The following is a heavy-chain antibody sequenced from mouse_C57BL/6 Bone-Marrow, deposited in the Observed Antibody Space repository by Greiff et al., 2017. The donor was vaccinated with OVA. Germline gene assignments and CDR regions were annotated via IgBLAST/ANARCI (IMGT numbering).Heavy chain of an antibody. CDR3: AGEGYDVCG. Sequence: QVQLQQPGAELARPGASVKLSCKASGYTFTSYGISWVKQSPGQGLEWIGEIDPRSGNTYYNEKFKGKATLTADKSSSTAYMDLSSLNSEDYAVYFCAGEGYDVCGWGPGTTLTFSS. CDR2: IDPRSGNT. CDR1: GYTFTSYG. D-gene: IGHD3-1*01. J-gene: IGHJ2*01. V-gene: IGHV1-81*01.